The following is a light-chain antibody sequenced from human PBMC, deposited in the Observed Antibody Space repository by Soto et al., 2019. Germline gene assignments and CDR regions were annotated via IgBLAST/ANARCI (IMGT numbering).Light chain of an antibody. J-gene: IGKJ1*01. Sequence: EIVMTQSPATVSVSPGERATLSCRASRSVSRNYLAWYQQKPGQAPRLLIYGASTRATGIPARFSGSGSGTEFTLTISSLQSEDFAVYYCQQYNNWPPWTCGQGTKV. CDR1: RSVSRN. V-gene: IGKV3-15*01. CDR3: QQYNNWPPWT. CDR2: GAS.